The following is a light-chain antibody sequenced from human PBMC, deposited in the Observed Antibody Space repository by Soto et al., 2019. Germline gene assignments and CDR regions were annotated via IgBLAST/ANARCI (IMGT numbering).Light chain of an antibody. V-gene: IGKV3-15*01. CDR2: GAS. J-gene: IGKJ5*01. Sequence: EIVMTQSPATLSVSPGERATLSCRASQSVSSNLGWYQQKPGQAPRLLSYGASTRATGIPARFSGSGAGTECTLTISSLQSEDSAVYYCQQYNLWPPFTFGQGTRREIK. CDR3: QQYNLWPPFT. CDR1: QSVSSN.